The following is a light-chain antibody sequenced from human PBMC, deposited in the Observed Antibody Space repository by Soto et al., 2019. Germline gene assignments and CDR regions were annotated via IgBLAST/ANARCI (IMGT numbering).Light chain of an antibody. CDR1: QSVSSSY. Sequence: EIVLTHSPGTLSLSALERAILSCSSSQSVSSSYLAWYQQKPGQAPRLLIYGASSRATGIPDRFSGSGSGTDFTLTISRLEPEDFAVYYCQQYGSSPLTCGGGTKVDIK. CDR2: GAS. CDR3: QQYGSSPLT. J-gene: IGKJ4*01. V-gene: IGKV3-20*01.